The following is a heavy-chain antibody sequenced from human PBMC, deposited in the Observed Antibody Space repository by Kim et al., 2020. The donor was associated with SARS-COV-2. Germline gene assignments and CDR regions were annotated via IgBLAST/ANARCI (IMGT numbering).Heavy chain of an antibody. Sequence: SETLSLTCTVSGGSISSGSYYWSWIRQPAGKGLEWIGRIYTSGSTNYNPSLKSRVTISVDTSKNQFSLKLSSVTAADTAVYYCARDEIFLYGDLIIGYGMDVWGQGTTVTVSS. CDR3: ARDEIFLYGDLIIGYGMDV. J-gene: IGHJ6*02. D-gene: IGHD4-17*01. CDR2: IYTSGST. V-gene: IGHV4-61*02. CDR1: GGSISSGSYY.